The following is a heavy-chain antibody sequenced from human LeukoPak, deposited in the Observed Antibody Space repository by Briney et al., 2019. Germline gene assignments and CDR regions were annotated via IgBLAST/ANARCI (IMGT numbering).Heavy chain of an antibody. CDR2: IYSSGST. J-gene: IGHJ3*02. CDR1: GGSIYSGSYY. D-gene: IGHD6-6*01. CDR3: ARDPRYSSSAHVFDI. V-gene: IGHV4-61*02. Sequence: SETLSLTCTVSGGSIYSGSYYWSWIRQPAGKGLEWIGRIYSSGSTNFNPSLKSRVTISQDTSKNQVSLKVNSVTAADTAVYYCARDPRYSSSAHVFDIWGQGTMVTVSS.